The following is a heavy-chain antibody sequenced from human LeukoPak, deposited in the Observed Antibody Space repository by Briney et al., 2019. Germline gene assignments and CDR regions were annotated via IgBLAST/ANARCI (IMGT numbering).Heavy chain of an antibody. J-gene: IGHJ6*03. Sequence: ASVKVSCKASGYTFTGYYMHWVRQAPGQGLEWMGWINPNSGGTNYAQKFQGRVTMTRDTSISTAYMELSRLRSEDTAVYYCARVGGWGRGSRLGLYYYYYMDVWGKGTTVTVSS. CDR3: ARVGGWGRGSRLGLYYYYYMDV. D-gene: IGHD1-26*01. CDR2: INPNSGGT. V-gene: IGHV1-2*02. CDR1: GYTFTGYY.